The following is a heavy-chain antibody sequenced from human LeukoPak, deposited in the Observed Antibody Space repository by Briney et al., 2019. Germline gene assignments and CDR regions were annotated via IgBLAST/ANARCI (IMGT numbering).Heavy chain of an antibody. Sequence: PGGSLRLSCAASGFTFSSYEMTWVRQAPGKGLEWVSYISSSGSTIYYADSVKGRFTISRDNAKNSLYLQMNSLRAEDTAVYYCARVDGYEFLDYWGQGTLVTVSS. CDR3: ARVDGYEFLDY. V-gene: IGHV3-48*03. CDR2: ISSSGSTI. J-gene: IGHJ4*02. CDR1: GFTFSSYE. D-gene: IGHD5-24*01.